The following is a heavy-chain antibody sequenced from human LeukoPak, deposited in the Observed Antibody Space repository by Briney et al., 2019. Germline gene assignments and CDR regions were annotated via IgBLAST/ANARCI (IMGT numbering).Heavy chain of an antibody. CDR3: ARDPNGDYIGAFDM. Sequence: GGSLRLSCTASGFTFSAYAMMWVRQAPGRGRDWVSAIRGGGGSAFYADSVKGRFTISRDNSKYTLFLQMNSLRAEDTAVYYCARDPNGDYIGAFDMWGPGTMVTVSS. J-gene: IGHJ3*02. CDR2: IRGGGGSA. D-gene: IGHD4-17*01. CDR1: GFTFSAYA. V-gene: IGHV3-23*01.